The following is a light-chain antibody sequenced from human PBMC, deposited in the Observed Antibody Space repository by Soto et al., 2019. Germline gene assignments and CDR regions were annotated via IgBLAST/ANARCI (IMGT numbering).Light chain of an antibody. V-gene: IGLV2-11*01. CDR1: SSDVGGYDY. J-gene: IGLJ3*02. Sequence: QSALTQPRSVSGSPGHSVTICCTGTSSDVGGYDYVSWYQQHPGKAPKLIIYDVTERPSGVPDRFSGSKSGNTASLTISGLQAEDEADYYCCSYAGSYTSMFGGGTKLTVL. CDR2: DVT. CDR3: CSYAGSYTSM.